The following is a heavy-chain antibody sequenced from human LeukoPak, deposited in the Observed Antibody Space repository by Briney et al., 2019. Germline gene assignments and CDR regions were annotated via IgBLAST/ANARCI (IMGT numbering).Heavy chain of an antibody. Sequence: GGSLRLSCAASGFTFDDYAMHWVRQAPGKGLEWVSGISWNGGSIGYGDSVMGRFTISRDNGKNSLYLQMNSLRTEDTAFYYCAKDLYGSGRHDAFDIWGQGTMVTVSS. CDR2: ISWNGGSI. CDR1: GFTFDDYA. J-gene: IGHJ3*02. D-gene: IGHD3-10*01. CDR3: AKDLYGSGRHDAFDI. V-gene: IGHV3-9*01.